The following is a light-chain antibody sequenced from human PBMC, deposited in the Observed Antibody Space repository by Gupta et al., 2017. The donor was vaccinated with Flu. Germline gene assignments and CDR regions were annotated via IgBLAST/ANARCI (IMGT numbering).Light chain of an antibody. CDR3: QQSYGTLLT. CDR2: AAS. V-gene: IGKV1-39*01. J-gene: IGKJ4*01. CDR1: QSLTTY. Sequence: DIQMTQLPSSLSASVGDRLTITCRASQSLTTYLNWYQQKPGKAPKLLIYAASSLQSGVPSRFSGSGSGTAFTLTISSLQPEDFATYYCQQSYGTLLTCGGGTKVEIK.